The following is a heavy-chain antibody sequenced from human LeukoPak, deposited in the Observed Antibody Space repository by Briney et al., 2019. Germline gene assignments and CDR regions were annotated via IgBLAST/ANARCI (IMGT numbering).Heavy chain of an antibody. Sequence: NPSETLSLTCTVSGGSISSYYWSWIRQPPGKGLEWIGYIYYSGSTNYNPSLKSRVTISVDTSKNQFSLKLSSVTAADTAVYYCARAKYGDYVPDAPTAFDYWGQGTLVTVSS. CDR2: IYYSGST. V-gene: IGHV4-59*01. CDR3: ARAKYGDYVPDAPTAFDY. J-gene: IGHJ4*02. D-gene: IGHD4-17*01. CDR1: GGSISSYY.